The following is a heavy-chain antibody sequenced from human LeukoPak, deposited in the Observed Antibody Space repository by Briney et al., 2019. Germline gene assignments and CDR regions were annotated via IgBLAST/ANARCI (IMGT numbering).Heavy chain of an antibody. Sequence: SETLSLTCTVSGGSISTYDWSWIRQPPGKGLEWIGYIYYSGSTNYNPSLKSRVTISVDTSKNQFSLKLSSATAADTAVYYCARSFVNYGDPHRFDPWGQGTLVTVSS. CDR1: GGSISTYD. J-gene: IGHJ5*02. CDR2: IYYSGST. D-gene: IGHD4-17*01. CDR3: ARSFVNYGDPHRFDP. V-gene: IGHV4-59*01.